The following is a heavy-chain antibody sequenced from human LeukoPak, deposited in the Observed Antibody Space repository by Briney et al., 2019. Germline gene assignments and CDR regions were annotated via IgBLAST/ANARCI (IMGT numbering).Heavy chain of an antibody. Sequence: GGSLRLSCAASGFTFSSYAMHWVRQAPGKGLEYVSGVSSNGDRTYHAKSVKGRFTISRDNSKNTLYLQMGSLRAEDMAVYYCAGGSGTYSPDYWGQGTLVTVSS. CDR1: GFTFSSYA. V-gene: IGHV3-64*01. CDR2: VSSNGDRT. D-gene: IGHD3-10*01. J-gene: IGHJ4*02. CDR3: AGGSGTYSPDY.